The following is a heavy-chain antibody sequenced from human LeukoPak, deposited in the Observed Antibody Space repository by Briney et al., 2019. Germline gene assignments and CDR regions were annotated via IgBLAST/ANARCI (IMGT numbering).Heavy chain of an antibody. CDR1: GYTLTQLS. CDR2: FDVEDGEI. J-gene: IGHJ3*02. D-gene: IGHD3-3*01. CDR3: ATNRQIMILGVVIMPAFDI. V-gene: IGHV1-24*01. Sequence: GASVKVSCKVSGYTLTQLSVHWVRQAPGKGLEWMGGFDVEDGEIIYAQKFQGRVTMTEDTSTDTAYVELSSLRSEDTAVYYCATNRQIMILGVVIMPAFDIWGQGTMVTVSS.